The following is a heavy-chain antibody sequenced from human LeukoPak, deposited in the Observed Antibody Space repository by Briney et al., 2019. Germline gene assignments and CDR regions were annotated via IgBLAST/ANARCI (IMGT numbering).Heavy chain of an antibody. CDR3: ATAIGHCSSTSCYTTGWFDP. V-gene: IGHV1-8*02. J-gene: IGHJ5*02. CDR2: MNPNTGNA. Sequence: GASMKVSCKASGYTFTNFDINWVRQATGQGLEWMGWMNPNTGNAGYAQKFQGRVTMTEDTSTDTAYMELSSLRSEDTAVYYCATAIGHCSSTSCYTTGWFDPWGQGTLVTVSS. D-gene: IGHD2-2*02. CDR1: GYTFTNFD.